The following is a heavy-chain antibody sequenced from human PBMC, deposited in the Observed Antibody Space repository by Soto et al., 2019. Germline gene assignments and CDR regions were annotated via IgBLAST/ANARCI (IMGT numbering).Heavy chain of an antibody. V-gene: IGHV3-74*01. J-gene: IGHJ4*02. CDR3: AREVYDYVWGSYNPFDS. Sequence: HPXGSLRLSCAAAGVTFSSYWMHWVRQAPGKGLVWVSRINSDGSSTSYADSVKGRFTISRDNAKNTLYLQMNSLRAEDTAVYYCAREVYDYVWGSYNPFDSWGQGTLVTVSS. CDR1: GVTFSSYW. CDR2: INSDGSST. D-gene: IGHD3-16*01.